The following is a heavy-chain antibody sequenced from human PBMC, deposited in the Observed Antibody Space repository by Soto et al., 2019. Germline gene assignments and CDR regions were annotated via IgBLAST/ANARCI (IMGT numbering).Heavy chain of an antibody. D-gene: IGHD1-1*01. V-gene: IGHV1-58*02. Sequence: SVKVSCKASGFTFTSSAMQWVRQARGQRLEWIGWIVVGSGNTNYAQKFQERVTITRDMSTSTAYMELSSLRSEDTAVYYCAADSSATNRHPYYYYYYYMDVWGKGTTVTVSS. J-gene: IGHJ6*03. CDR2: IVVGSGNT. CDR1: GFTFTSSA. CDR3: AADSSATNRHPYYYYYYYMDV.